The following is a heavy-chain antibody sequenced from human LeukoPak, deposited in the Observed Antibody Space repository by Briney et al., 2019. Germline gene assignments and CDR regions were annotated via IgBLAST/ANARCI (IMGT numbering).Heavy chain of an antibody. D-gene: IGHD1-26*01. CDR3: AREGQIVGATILDY. CDR1: GGSVSSGSYY. CDR2: IYYSGST. Sequence: PSETLSLTCTVSGGSVSSGSYYWSWIRQPPGKGLEWIGYIYYSGSTNYNPSLKSRVTISVDTSKNQFSLKLSSVTAADTAVYYCAREGQIVGATILDYWGQGTLVTVSS. J-gene: IGHJ4*02. V-gene: IGHV4-61*01.